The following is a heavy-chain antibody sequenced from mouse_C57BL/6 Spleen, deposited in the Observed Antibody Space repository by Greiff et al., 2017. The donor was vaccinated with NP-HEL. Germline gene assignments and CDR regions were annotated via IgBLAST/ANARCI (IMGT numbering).Heavy chain of an antibody. J-gene: IGHJ2*01. CDR2: IDPETGGT. V-gene: IGHV1-15*01. CDR1: GYTFTDYE. Sequence: QVQLQQSGAELVRPGASVTLSCKASGYTFTDYEMHWVKQTPVHGLEWIGAIDPETGGTAYNQKFKGKAILTADKSSSTAYMELRSLTSEDSAVYYCTRGGDGRYFDYWGQGTTLTVSS. CDR3: TRGGDGRYFDY.